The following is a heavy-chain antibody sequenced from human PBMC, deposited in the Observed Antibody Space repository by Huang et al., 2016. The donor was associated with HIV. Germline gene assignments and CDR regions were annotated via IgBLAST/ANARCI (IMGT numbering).Heavy chain of an antibody. CDR2: IYLCGNT. V-gene: IGHV4-39*01. Sequence: QLQLQESGPGLVKPSETLSLSCTVSGGSISSTDFYWGWIRQPPGKGLEWIGSIYLCGNTYHNPSLKSRVTISVDTSKNQFSLKLRSVTAANTGLYYCARHDIYCSGGACSGFDYWGQGTLVTVSS. CDR1: GGSISSTDFY. D-gene: IGHD2-15*01. CDR3: ARHDIYCSGGACSGFDY. J-gene: IGHJ4*02.